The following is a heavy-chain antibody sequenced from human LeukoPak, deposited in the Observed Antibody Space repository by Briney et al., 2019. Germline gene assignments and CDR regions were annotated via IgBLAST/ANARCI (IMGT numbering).Heavy chain of an antibody. CDR3: ARDSSTIFGVVIVIPLDI. CDR2: ISAYNGNT. J-gene: IGHJ3*02. D-gene: IGHD3-3*01. Sequence: GASVKVSCKASGYTFTSYAMNWVRQAPGQGLEWMGWISAYNGNTNYAQKLQGRVTMTTDTSTSTAYMELRSLRSDDTAVYYCARDSSTIFGVVIVIPLDIWGQGTMVTVSS. CDR1: GYTFTSYA. V-gene: IGHV1-18*01.